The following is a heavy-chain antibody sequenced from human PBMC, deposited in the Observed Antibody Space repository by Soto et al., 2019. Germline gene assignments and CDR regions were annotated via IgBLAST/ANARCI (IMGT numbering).Heavy chain of an antibody. Sequence: PSETLSLTXAVYGGSFSGYYWSWIRQPPGKGLEWIGEINHSGSTNYNPSLKSRVTISVDTSKNQFSLKLSSVTAADTAVYYCARYLTIFGVVNNWFDPWGQGTLVTVSS. D-gene: IGHD3-3*01. CDR3: ARYLTIFGVVNNWFDP. CDR1: GGSFSGYY. CDR2: INHSGST. J-gene: IGHJ5*02. V-gene: IGHV4-34*01.